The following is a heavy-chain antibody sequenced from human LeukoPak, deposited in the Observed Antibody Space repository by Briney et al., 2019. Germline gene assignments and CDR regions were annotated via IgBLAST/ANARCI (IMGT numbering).Heavy chain of an antibody. Sequence: PGRSLRLSCAASGFTFTNAWMNWVRQAPGKGLEWVGRIKSKADGETIDYAAPVKGRFTFSRDDSKNMLYLQMNSLKSEVTAVYYCSTLTSRGLSDSWGQGTLVTVSS. CDR3: STLTSRGLSDS. CDR2: IKSKADGETI. J-gene: IGHJ4*02. V-gene: IGHV3-15*07. D-gene: IGHD1-20*01. CDR1: GFTFTNAW.